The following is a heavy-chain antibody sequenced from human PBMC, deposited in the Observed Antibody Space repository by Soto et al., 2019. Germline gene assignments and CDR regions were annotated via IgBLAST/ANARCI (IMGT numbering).Heavy chain of an antibody. Sequence: TSEILSLTCTVSGGSISSGGYYWSWIRQHPGKGLEWIGYIYYSGSTYYNPSLKSRVTISVDTSKNQFSLKLSSVTAADTAVYYCAREGATVTTSYSRVNWFDPWGQGTLVTVSS. D-gene: IGHD4-4*01. CDR3: AREGATVTTSYSRVNWFDP. J-gene: IGHJ5*02. V-gene: IGHV4-31*03. CDR1: GGSISSGGYY. CDR2: IYYSGST.